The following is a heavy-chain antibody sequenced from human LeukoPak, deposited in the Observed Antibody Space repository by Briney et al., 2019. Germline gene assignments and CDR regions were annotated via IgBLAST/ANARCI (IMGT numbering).Heavy chain of an antibody. V-gene: IGHV1-2*02. CDR2: INLNNGDI. D-gene: IGHD2-21*01. J-gene: IGHJ5*02. Sequence: ASVKVSCKASGYSFTDYYMHWVRQAPGQGLEWMGWINLNNGDIKSAQKFQGRVTMTRDTSITTVYMEVSWLTSDDTAIYYCARADRPHGGPYLIGPWGQGTLVTVSS. CDR3: ARADRPHGGPYLIGP. CDR1: GYSFTDYY.